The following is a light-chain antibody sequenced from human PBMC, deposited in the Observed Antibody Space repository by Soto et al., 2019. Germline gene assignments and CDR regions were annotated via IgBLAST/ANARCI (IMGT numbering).Light chain of an antibody. CDR2: GVS. CDR1: QSVSSSY. CDR3: QHYGFSLIT. J-gene: IGKJ5*01. Sequence: EIVLTHSPGTLSLSPGERATLCCRASQSVSSSYLAWYQQKPGQAPRPLIYGVSSRATGIPDRFSGSGSGTDFTLSIRRLEPEDFAVYYCQHYGFSLITFGQGTRLEIK. V-gene: IGKV3-20*01.